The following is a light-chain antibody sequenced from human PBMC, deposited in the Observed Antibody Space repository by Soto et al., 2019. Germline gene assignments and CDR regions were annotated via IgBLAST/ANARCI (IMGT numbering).Light chain of an antibody. CDR1: SSDVGGYNY. V-gene: IGLV2-11*01. CDR2: DVS. CDR3: CLYACRYTGV. J-gene: IGLJ3*02. Sequence: QSVLTQPRSVSGSPGQSVTISCTGTSSDVGGYNYVSWYQQHPGKAPKLMIYDVSKRPSGVPDRFSGSKSGNTASLTISGLQAEDEADYYCCLYACRYTGVFGGAPKVTVL.